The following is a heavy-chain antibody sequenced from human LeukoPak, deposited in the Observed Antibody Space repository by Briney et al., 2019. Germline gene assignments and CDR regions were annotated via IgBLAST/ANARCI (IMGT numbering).Heavy chain of an antibody. V-gene: IGHV3-21*01. CDR2: ISSSSSYI. J-gene: IGHJ4*02. D-gene: IGHD6-6*01. CDR3: ARDVEYSSSSVSGRSFDF. CDR1: GFTFSIYS. Sequence: PGGSLRLSCATSGFTFSIYSMNWVRQAPGKGLEWVSSISSSSSYIYYADSVKGRFTTSRDNAKNSLSLQVNSLRAEDTAVYYCARDVEYSSSSVSGRSFDFWGQGTLVTVSS.